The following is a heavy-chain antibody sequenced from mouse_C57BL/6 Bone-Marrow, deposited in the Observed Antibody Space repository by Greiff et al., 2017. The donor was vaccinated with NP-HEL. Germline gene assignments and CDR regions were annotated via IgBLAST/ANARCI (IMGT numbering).Heavy chain of an antibody. Sequence: EVQRVESGGGLVKPGGSLKLSCAASGFTFSDYGMHWVRQAPEKGLEWVAYISSGSRTIYYADTVKGRFTISRDNATNTLFLPKTRLRSEDTAMYYCARQHCSNYDAMDYWGQGTSVTVSS. V-gene: IGHV5-17*01. CDR2: ISSGSRTI. CDR3: ARQHCSNYDAMDY. CDR1: GFTFSDYG. D-gene: IGHD2-5*01. J-gene: IGHJ4*01.